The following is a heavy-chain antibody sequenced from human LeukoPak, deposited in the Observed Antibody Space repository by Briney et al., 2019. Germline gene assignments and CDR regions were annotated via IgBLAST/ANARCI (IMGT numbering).Heavy chain of an antibody. V-gene: IGHV1-69*13. CDR2: IIPIFGTA. J-gene: IGHJ4*02. Sequence: SVKVSCKASGGTFSSYAISWVRQAPGQGLEWMGGIIPIFGTANYAQKFQGRVTITADESTSTAYMELSSLRSEDTAVYYCARGASREMATISNNFGYWGQGTLVTVSS. CDR1: GGTFSSYA. D-gene: IGHD5-24*01. CDR3: ARGASREMATISNNFGY.